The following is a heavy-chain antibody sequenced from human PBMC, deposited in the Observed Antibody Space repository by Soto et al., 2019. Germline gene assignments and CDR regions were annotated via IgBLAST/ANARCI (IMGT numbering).Heavy chain of an antibody. V-gene: IGHV1-69*13. CDR1: GGTFSSYA. J-gene: IGHJ6*02. CDR3: ARGPSSSWGRIYYYYGMDV. D-gene: IGHD6-13*01. CDR2: IIPIFGTA. Sequence: SVKVSCKASGGTFSSYAISWVRQAPGQGLEWMGGIIPIFGTANYAQKFQGRVTITADESTSTAYMELSSLRSEDTAVYYCARGPSSSWGRIYYYYGMDVWGQGTTVTVSS.